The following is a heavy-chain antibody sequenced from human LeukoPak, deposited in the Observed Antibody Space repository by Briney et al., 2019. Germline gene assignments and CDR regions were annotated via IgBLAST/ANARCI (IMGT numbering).Heavy chain of an antibody. CDR2: IDPSDSYT. V-gene: IGHV5-10-1*01. D-gene: IGHD3-10*01. Sequence: GESLKISCKGSGYSFTSYWISWVRQMPGKGLEWMGRIDPSDSYTNYSPSFQVHVTISADKSISTAYLQWSSLKASDTAMYYCARDYYGSGTIDYWGQGTLVTVSS. CDR3: ARDYYGSGTIDY. J-gene: IGHJ4*02. CDR1: GYSFTSYW.